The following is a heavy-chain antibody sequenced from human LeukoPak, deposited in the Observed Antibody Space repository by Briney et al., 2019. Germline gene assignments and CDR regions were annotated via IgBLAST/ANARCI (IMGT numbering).Heavy chain of an antibody. J-gene: IGHJ4*02. D-gene: IGHD3-9*01. CDR1: GYTFTSYG. V-gene: IGHV1-58*02. Sequence: GASVKVSCKASGYTFTSYGISWVRQAPGQGLEWIGWIVVGSGNTNYAQKFQERVTITRDMSTSTAYMELSSLRSEDTAVYYCAAVRYFDWYNFDYWGQGTLVTVSS. CDR3: AAVRYFDWYNFDY. CDR2: IVVGSGNT.